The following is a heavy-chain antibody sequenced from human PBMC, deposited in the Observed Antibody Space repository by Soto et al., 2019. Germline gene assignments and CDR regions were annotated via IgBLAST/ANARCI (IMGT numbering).Heavy chain of an antibody. V-gene: IGHV4-59*01. Sequence: ETLSLTCTVSGGSISSYYWSWIRQPPGKGLEWIGHIYYSGSTNYNPSLKSRVTISVDTSKNQFSLKLSSVTAADTAVYYCARDYGDIYNWFDPWGQGTLVTVSS. D-gene: IGHD4-17*01. CDR1: GGSISSYY. CDR2: IYYSGST. J-gene: IGHJ5*02. CDR3: ARDYGDIYNWFDP.